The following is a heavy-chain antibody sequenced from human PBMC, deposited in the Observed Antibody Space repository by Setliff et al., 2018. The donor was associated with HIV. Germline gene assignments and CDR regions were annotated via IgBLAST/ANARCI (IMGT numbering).Heavy chain of an antibody. Sequence: ASVKVSCKTSGYIFIRYYIFWVRQAPGQGLEWMGNINPHTGVTKYAEKFQGRVTMTRDTSINTIYMELSRLRSDDTAVYYCAVGSVTRGVIRHDYYYGLDVWGQGTSVTVSS. D-gene: IGHD3-10*01. CDR2: INPHTGVT. CDR3: AVGSVTRGVIRHDYYYGLDV. CDR1: GYIFIRYY. V-gene: IGHV1-2*02. J-gene: IGHJ6*02.